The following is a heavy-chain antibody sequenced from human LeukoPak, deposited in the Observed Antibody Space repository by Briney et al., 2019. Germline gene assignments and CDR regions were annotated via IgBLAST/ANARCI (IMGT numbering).Heavy chain of an antibody. D-gene: IGHD3-10*01. CDR2: IRFDGNIK. CDR1: GFTFSSYG. J-gene: IGHJ3*02. Sequence: GRSLRLSCAASGFTFSSYGMHWVRQAPGKGLEWVAFIRFDGNIKYYADSVKGRFTFSRDNSKNTLYLQMNSLRAEDMAVYYCAKDFMGFGELLEDAFDIWGQGTMVTVFS. V-gene: IGHV3-30*02. CDR3: AKDFMGFGELLEDAFDI.